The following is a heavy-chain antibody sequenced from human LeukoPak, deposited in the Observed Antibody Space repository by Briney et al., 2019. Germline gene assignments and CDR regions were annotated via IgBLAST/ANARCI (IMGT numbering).Heavy chain of an antibody. CDR1: GYTFTSYG. Sequence: VASVKVSCKASGYTFTSYGISWVRQAPGQGLEWMGWISAYNGNTNYAQKLQGRVTMTTDTSTSTAYMELRSLRSDDTAMYYCARYSSSWLNWFDPWGQGTLVTVSS. V-gene: IGHV1-18*01. J-gene: IGHJ5*02. D-gene: IGHD6-13*01. CDR3: ARYSSSWLNWFDP. CDR2: ISAYNGNT.